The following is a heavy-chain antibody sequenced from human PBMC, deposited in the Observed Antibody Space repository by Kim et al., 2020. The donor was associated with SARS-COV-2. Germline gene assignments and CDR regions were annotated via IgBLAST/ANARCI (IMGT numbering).Heavy chain of an antibody. CDR3: ATRKHPTRVKALDY. V-gene: IGHV1-24*01. J-gene: IGHJ4*02. CDR1: GYTLTELS. D-gene: IGHD3-10*01. Sequence: ASVKVSCKVSGYTLTELSMHWVRQAPGKGLEWMGGFDPEDGETIYAQKFQGRVTMTEDTSTDTAYMELSSLRSEDTAVYYCATRKHPTRVKALDYWGQGTLVPVSS. CDR2: FDPEDGET.